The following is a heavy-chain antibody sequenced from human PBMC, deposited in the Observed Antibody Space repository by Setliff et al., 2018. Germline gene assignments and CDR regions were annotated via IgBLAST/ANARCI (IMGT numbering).Heavy chain of an antibody. CDR2: INHSGST. CDR1: GGSFSGYY. V-gene: IGHV4-34*01. CDR3: ARGITGNYNFWSGYYNYYYYCMDV. Sequence: SETLSLTCAVYGGSFSGYYWSWIRQPPGKGLEWIGEINHSGSTNYNPSLKSRVTISVDTSKNQFSLKLSSVTAADTAVYYCARGITGNYNFWSGYYNYYYYCMDVWGKGTTVTVSS. D-gene: IGHD3-3*01. J-gene: IGHJ6*03.